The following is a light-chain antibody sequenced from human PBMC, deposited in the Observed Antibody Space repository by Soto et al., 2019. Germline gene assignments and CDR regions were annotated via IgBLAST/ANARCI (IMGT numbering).Light chain of an antibody. J-gene: IGKJ1*01. Sequence: IQMPHSPSSLSASVGDRGTITCRASQSIGSYLTWYQQRPGQAPNLLIYAASSLQRGVPSRFSGSESGTDFTLTISSLQPEDFATYYCQQCYSTPWTFGQGTKVDIK. V-gene: IGKV1-39*01. CDR1: QSIGSY. CDR2: AAS. CDR3: QQCYSTPWT.